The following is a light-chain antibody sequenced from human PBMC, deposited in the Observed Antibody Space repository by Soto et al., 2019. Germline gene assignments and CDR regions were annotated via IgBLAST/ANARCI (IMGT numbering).Light chain of an antibody. CDR2: DVT. V-gene: IGLV2-14*01. J-gene: IGLJ2*01. CDR3: GSYTTINTMI. Sequence: QSALTQPASVSGSPVQSITISCAGTSGDVGAYNFVTWFQQHPGKVPKLIIYDVTDRPSGVSDRFSGSKSGNTASLTISGLLAEDEADYYCGSYTTINTMIFGGGTKLTVL. CDR1: SGDVGAYNF.